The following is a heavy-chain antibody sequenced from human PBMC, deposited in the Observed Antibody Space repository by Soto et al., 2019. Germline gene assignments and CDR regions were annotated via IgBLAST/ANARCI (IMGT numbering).Heavy chain of an antibody. Sequence: SETLSLTCAVSGYSISSSNWWGWIRQPPGRGLEWIGYIYYSGTTYYNPSLKSRVTMTVDTSKNQFSLKLTSVTAVDTAVYYCARREIQGPIDYWGQGTLVTVSS. CDR2: IYYSGTT. CDR1: GYSISSSNW. J-gene: IGHJ4*02. V-gene: IGHV4-28*01. D-gene: IGHD1-26*01. CDR3: ARREIQGPIDY.